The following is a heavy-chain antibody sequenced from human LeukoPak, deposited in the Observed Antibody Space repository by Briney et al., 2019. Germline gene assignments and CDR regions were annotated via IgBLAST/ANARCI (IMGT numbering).Heavy chain of an antibody. V-gene: IGHV1-2*02. CDR2: INPKSGGT. Sequence: ASVKVSCKASGYTFTDYYMHWVRQAPGQGLEWMGWINPKSGGTNYAQKFQGRVTMTRDTSISTAYMELSSLRSDDTAVSYCALWFGELSALINSYHYGMAVWGQGNTVTVSS. CDR1: GYTFTDYY. J-gene: IGHJ6*02. CDR3: ALWFGELSALINSYHYGMAV. D-gene: IGHD3-10*01.